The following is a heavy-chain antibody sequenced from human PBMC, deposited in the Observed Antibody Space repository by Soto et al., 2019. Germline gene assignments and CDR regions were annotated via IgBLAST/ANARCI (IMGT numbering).Heavy chain of an antibody. CDR1: GFTFSSHG. D-gene: IGHD6-25*01. J-gene: IGHJ4*02. Sequence: EVQVLESGGGLVQPGGSLRLSCVASGFTFSSHGMSWVRQAPGKGLEWVSIISGSGAGTYYADSVKGRFTISRDNSNNTLYLRMNSRRGEDTATYYCARVGPAAAAASYYFSDWGQGILVTVSS. CDR3: ARVGPAAAAASYYFSD. CDR2: ISGSGAGT. V-gene: IGHV3-23*01.